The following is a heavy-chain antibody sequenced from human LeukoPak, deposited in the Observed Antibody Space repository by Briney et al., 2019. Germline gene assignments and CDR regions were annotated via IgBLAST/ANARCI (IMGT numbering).Heavy chain of an antibody. CDR3: ARGSDSSGYPGF. D-gene: IGHD3-22*01. V-gene: IGHV1-2*02. CDR2: INPNSGGT. CDR1: GYTFTDYY. Sequence: ASVKVSCKTSGYTFTDYYMHWVRQAPGQGLERMGWINPNSGGTNSAQKFQGRVTMTRDTSVSTAYMELSRLTSDDTAVYHCARGSDSSGYPGFWGQGTLVTVSS. J-gene: IGHJ4*02.